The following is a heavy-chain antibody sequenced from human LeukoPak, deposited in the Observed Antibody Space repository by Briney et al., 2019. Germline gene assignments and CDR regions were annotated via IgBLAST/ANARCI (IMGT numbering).Heavy chain of an antibody. CDR2: ISAYNGNT. J-gene: IGHJ6*02. D-gene: IGHD4-17*01. CDR3: ATVPGNYYYYGMDV. V-gene: IGHV1-18*01. Sequence: ASVKVSCKASGYTFTSYGISWVRQAPGQGLEWMGWISAYNGNTNYAQKLQGRVTMTTDTSTSTAYMELRSLRSEDTAVYYCATVPGNYYYYGMDVWGQGTTVTVSS. CDR1: GYTFTSYG.